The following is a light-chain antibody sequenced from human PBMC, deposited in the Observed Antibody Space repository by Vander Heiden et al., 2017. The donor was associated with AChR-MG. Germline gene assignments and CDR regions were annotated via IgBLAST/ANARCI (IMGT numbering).Light chain of an antibody. Sequence: DVVMTQSPLPLPVTLGKPASLSCRSSQSRGYSDGNTYLICCQQRTGQSPRRLIYKVANRDSGGPDRFISSRSGTDVTPKISRVEAEDIGVYYCRQSSHWTHTFGQGTKLEIK. CDR2: KVA. J-gene: IGKJ2*01. CDR3: RQSSHWTHT. CDR1: QSRGYSDGNTY. V-gene: IGKV2-30*01.